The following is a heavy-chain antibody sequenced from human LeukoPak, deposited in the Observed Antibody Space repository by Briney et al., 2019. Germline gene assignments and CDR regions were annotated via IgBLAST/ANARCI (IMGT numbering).Heavy chain of an antibody. CDR1: GYSFTSYW. CDR3: ARHLWSSSFNP. CDR2: IDPGDSYT. J-gene: IGHJ5*02. D-gene: IGHD6-13*01. V-gene: IGHV5-10-1*01. Sequence: GESLKISCKASGYSFTSYWISWVRQMPGKGLEWMGRIDPGDSYTNYSPSFQGHVTISADKSISTAYLQWSSLKASDTAMCYCARHLWSSSFNPWGQGTLVTVSS.